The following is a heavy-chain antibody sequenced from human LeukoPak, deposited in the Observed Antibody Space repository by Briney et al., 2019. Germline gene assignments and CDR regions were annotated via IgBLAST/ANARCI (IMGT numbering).Heavy chain of an antibody. CDR1: GYSISSGYY. V-gene: IGHV4-38-2*02. J-gene: IGHJ4*02. CDR2: IYHSGST. CDR3: ARVGMGGKYYFDY. D-gene: IGHD7-27*01. Sequence: SETLSLTCTVSGYSISSGYYWGWIRQSPGKGLEWIGSIYHSGSTYYNPSLTSRVTISVDTSENQFSLKVGSVTAADTAVYYCARVGMGGKYYFDYWGQGTLVTVSS.